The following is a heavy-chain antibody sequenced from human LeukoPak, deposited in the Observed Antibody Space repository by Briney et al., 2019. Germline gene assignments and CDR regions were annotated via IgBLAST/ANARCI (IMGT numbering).Heavy chain of an antibody. Sequence: GGSLRLSCAASGFTFSDYYMSWIRQAPGKGLEWVSYISSSGSTIHYADSVKGRFTISRDNAKNSLYLQMNSLRAEDTAVYYCARAAMPFDSSGYYYDWGQGTLVTVSS. CDR1: GFTFSDYY. J-gene: IGHJ4*02. D-gene: IGHD3-22*01. CDR2: ISSSGSTI. CDR3: ARAAMPFDSSGYYYD. V-gene: IGHV3-11*01.